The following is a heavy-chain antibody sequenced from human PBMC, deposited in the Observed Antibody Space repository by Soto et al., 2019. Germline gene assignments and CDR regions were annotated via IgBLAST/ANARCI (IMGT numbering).Heavy chain of an antibody. Sequence: QVQLVESGGGVVQPGRSLRLSCAASGFTFSIFGMHWVRQAPGKGLEWAAIIWYDGSNAYYADSVRGRFTISRDNSKNTVYLQMNSLRAEDTAVYYCARDKGSSTVVSGISQEAYFDSWGQGTLVTVSS. V-gene: IGHV3-33*01. J-gene: IGHJ4*02. CDR3: ARDKGSSTVVSGISQEAYFDS. D-gene: IGHD6-19*01. CDR2: IWYDGSNA. CDR1: GFTFSIFG.